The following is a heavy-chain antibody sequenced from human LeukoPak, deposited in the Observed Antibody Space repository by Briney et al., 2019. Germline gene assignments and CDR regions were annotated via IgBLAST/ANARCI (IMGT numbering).Heavy chain of an antibody. Sequence: PGGSLRLSCAASGFTFSGYGMHWVRQAPGKGLEWVSSISDSGGSTYYADSVKGRLTISRDNSKNTLYMHLNSLRGEDTAIYYCAKDYRNNGDYHSFDSWGQGTLVTVSS. J-gene: IGHJ4*02. D-gene: IGHD2-8*01. CDR1: GFTFSGYG. CDR3: AKDYRNNGDYHSFDS. V-gene: IGHV3-23*01. CDR2: ISDSGGST.